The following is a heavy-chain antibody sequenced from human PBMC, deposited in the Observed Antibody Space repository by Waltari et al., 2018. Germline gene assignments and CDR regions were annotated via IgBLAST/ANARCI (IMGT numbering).Heavy chain of an antibody. V-gene: IGHV4-39*01. CDR3: ARIYGSGSPIPSVDY. D-gene: IGHD3-10*01. Sequence: QLQLQESGPGLVKPSETLSLTCTVSGGSISSSNYYGGCIRQPPGKGPDWIASIYHSGSTYYNPSLKSRVTISVDTSKNQFSLKLTSVTAADTAVYYCARIYGSGSPIPSVDYWGQGTLVTVSS. J-gene: IGHJ4*02. CDR2: IYHSGST. CDR1: GGSISSSNYY.